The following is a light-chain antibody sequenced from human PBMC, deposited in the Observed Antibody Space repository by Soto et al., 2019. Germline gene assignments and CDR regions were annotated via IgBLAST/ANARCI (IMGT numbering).Light chain of an antibody. CDR3: QQSYSTPWT. CDR2: TAS. Sequence: DIQMTQSPSSLSAFVGDRVTITCRASQSISTYLSRYQQKPGKAPKLLIYTASTLQSGVPSRFSGSGSGTDFTLTISSLQPEDFASYTCQQSYSTPWTFGKGPRWKSN. V-gene: IGKV1-39*01. J-gene: IGKJ1*01. CDR1: QSISTY.